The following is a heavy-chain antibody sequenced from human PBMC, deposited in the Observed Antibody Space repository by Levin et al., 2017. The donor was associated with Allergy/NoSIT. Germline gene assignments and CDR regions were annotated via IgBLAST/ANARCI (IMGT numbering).Heavy chain of an antibody. V-gene: IGHV3-48*01. CDR2: ISSSSSTI. J-gene: IGHJ6*02. Sequence: GGSLRLSFSSSFFPFLLSLLPFFLPSPLKGLEWVSYISSSSSTIYYADSVKGRFTISRDNAKNSLYLQMNSLRAEDTAVYYCARGVGGMDVWGQGTTVTVSS. D-gene: IGHD2-15*01. CDR3: ARGVGGMDV. CDR1: FFPFLLSL.